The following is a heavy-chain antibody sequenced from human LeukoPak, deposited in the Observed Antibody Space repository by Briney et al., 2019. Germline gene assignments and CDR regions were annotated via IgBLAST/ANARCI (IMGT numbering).Heavy chain of an antibody. Sequence: SETLSLTCTVSGGSISSYYWSWIRQPPGKGQEWIGYIYYSGSTNYNPSLKSRVTISVDTSKNQFSLKLSSVTAADTAVYYCARGSSGWYAVLGAFDIWGQGTMVTVSS. CDR1: GGSISSYY. V-gene: IGHV4-59*01. CDR3: ARGSSGWYAVLGAFDI. D-gene: IGHD6-19*01. J-gene: IGHJ3*02. CDR2: IYYSGST.